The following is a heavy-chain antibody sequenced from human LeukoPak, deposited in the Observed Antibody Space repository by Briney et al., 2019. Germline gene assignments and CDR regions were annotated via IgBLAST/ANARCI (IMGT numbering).Heavy chain of an antibody. J-gene: IGHJ4*02. V-gene: IGHV4-39*01. CDR2: IYYSGST. Sequence: SETLSLTCTVSGGSISSSIYYWAWIRQPPGKGLEWIGSIYYSGSTYHSPSLKSRVTISVDTSKNQFSLKLSSVTAADTAVYYCARGLKGLLEWLLPSRASGYYFDYWGQGTLVTVSS. D-gene: IGHD3-3*01. CDR3: ARGLKGLLEWLLPSRASGYYFDY. CDR1: GGSISSSIYY.